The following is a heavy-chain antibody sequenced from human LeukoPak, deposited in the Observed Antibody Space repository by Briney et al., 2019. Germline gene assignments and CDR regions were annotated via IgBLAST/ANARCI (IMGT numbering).Heavy chain of an antibody. CDR1: GFTFSSYA. CDR3: AAGRSYCSSTSCYTRGLGY. D-gene: IGHD2-2*02. V-gene: IGHV3-23*01. CDR2: ISGSGGST. J-gene: IGHJ4*02. Sequence: GGSLRLSCAASGFTFSSYAMSWVRQAPGKGLEWVSAISGSGGSTYYADSVKGRFTISRDNSKNTLYLQMNSLRAEDTAVYYCAAGRSYCSSTSCYTRGLGYWGQGTLVILSS.